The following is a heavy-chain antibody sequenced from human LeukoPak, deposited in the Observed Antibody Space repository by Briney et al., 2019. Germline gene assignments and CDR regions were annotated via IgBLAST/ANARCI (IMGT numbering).Heavy chain of an antibody. CDR1: GGSISSSNW. J-gene: IGHJ4*02. D-gene: IGHD5-12*01. CDR3: ARDRESDSGYDF. CDR2: IYHSGST. Sequence: PSETLSLTCTVSGGSISSSNWWSWVRQPPGKGLEWIGEIYHSGSTNYNPSLKSRVTISVDKSKNQFSLKLSSVTAADTAVYYCARDRESDSGYDFWGQGTLVTVSS. V-gene: IGHV4-4*02.